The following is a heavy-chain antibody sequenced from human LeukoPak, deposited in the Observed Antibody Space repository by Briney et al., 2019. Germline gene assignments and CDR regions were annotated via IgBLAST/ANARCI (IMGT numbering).Heavy chain of an antibody. CDR1: GFTFSSYA. CDR3: ARDYSSSWYGDY. CDR2: ISYDGSNK. Sequence: GGSLRLSCAASGFTFSSYAMHWVRQAPGKGLEWVAVISYDGSNKYYADSVKGRFTISRDNSKNTLYLQMNSLRAEDTAVYYCARDYSSSWYGDYWGQGTLVTVSS. J-gene: IGHJ4*02. V-gene: IGHV3-30-3*01. D-gene: IGHD6-13*01.